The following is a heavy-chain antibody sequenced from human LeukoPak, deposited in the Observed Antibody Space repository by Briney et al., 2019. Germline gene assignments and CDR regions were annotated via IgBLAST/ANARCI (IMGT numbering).Heavy chain of an antibody. V-gene: IGHV3-21*01. D-gene: IGHD2-2*01. Sequence: GGSLGLSCAASGFTFSSYSMNWVRQAPGKGLEWVSSISSSSSYIYYADSVKGRFTISRDNAKNSLYLQMNSLRAEDTAVYYCARAASYYYYYYGMDVWGQGTTVTVSS. J-gene: IGHJ6*02. CDR1: GFTFSSYS. CDR3: ARAASYYYYYYGMDV. CDR2: ISSSSSYI.